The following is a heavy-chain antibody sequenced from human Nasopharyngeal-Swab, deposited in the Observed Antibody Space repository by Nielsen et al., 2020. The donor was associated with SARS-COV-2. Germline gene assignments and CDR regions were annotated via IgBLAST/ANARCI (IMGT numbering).Heavy chain of an antibody. J-gene: IGHJ4*02. Sequence: WIRQPPGKGLEWVSAMSDGGGSTYYADSVKGRFTMSRDNSKNTLSLQMNSLRAEDTAVYYCAKLYGVYRGHIDYWGQGTLVTVSS. D-gene: IGHD4-17*01. V-gene: IGHV3-23*01. CDR3: AKLYGVYRGHIDY. CDR2: MSDGGGST.